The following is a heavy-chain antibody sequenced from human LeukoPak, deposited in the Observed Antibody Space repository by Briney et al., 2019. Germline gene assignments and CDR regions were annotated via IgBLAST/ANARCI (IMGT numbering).Heavy chain of an antibody. CDR3: ASLRSGTSAVVVPAARSKTLIGMDV. CDR1: GGSISSYY. CDR2: IYYSGST. D-gene: IGHD2-2*01. J-gene: IGHJ6*02. Sequence: KPSETLSLTRTVSGGSISSYYWSWIRQPPGKGLEWIGYIYYSGSTNYNPSLKSRVTISVDTSKNQFSLKLSSVTAADTAVYYCASLRSGTSAVVVPAARSKTLIGMDVWGQGTTVTVSS. V-gene: IGHV4-59*12.